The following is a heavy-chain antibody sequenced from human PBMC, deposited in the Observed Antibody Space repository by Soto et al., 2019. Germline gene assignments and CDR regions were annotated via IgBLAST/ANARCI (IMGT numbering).Heavy chain of an antibody. CDR3: AKDLLRYFDWSPLDY. CDR1: GFTFSSYG. CDR2: ISYDGSNK. J-gene: IGHJ4*02. D-gene: IGHD3-9*01. V-gene: IGHV3-30*18. Sequence: QVQLVESGGGVVQPGRSLRLSCAASGFTFSSYGMHWVRQAPGKGLEWVAVISYDGSNKYYADSVKGRFTIPRDNSKNTLYLQMNSLRAEDTAVYYCAKDLLRYFDWSPLDYWGQGTLVTVSS.